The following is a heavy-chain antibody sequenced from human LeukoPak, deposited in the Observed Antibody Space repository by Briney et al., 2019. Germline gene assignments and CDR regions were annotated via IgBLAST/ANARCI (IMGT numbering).Heavy chain of an antibody. CDR1: GYTFTGYY. Sequence: ASMTVSCKASGYTFTGYYMHWVRQAPGQGLEWMGWINPNSGGTNYAQKFQGRVTMTRDTSISTAYMELSRLRSDDTAVYYCARGAWIQGPHDYWGQGTLVTVSS. D-gene: IGHD5-18*01. V-gene: IGHV1-2*02. CDR3: ARGAWIQGPHDY. J-gene: IGHJ4*02. CDR2: INPNSGGT.